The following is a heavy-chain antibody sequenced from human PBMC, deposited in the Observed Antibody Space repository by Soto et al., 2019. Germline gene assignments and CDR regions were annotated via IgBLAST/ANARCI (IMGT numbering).Heavy chain of an antibody. CDR3: ARAGYCSPGCYYYSDY. J-gene: IGHJ4*02. D-gene: IGHD2-2*01. CDR1: GFTFGSYW. CDR2: IKPDGSAT. Sequence: EVQLVESGGGLVQPGGSLRLSCAVSGFTFGSYWMNWVRLIPGKGLEWVAYIKPDGSATYYVDSVKGRFTISRDNAKNSLYLQINSLRVEDTSVYYCARAGYCSPGCYYYSDYWGQGTLVTVSS. V-gene: IGHV3-7*01.